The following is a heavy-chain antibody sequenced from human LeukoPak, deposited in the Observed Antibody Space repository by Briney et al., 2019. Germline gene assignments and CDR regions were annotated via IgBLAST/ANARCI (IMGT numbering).Heavy chain of an antibody. V-gene: IGHV1-18*01. CDR2: ISAYNGNT. D-gene: IGHD6-6*01. CDR3: ARGKSRYIGSSSKTPYYYYYGMDV. J-gene: IGHJ6*02. Sequence: ASVKVSCKASGYTFTSYGISWVRQAPGQGLEWMGWISAYNGNTNYAQKLRGRVTMTTDTSTSTAYMELRSLRSDDTAVYYCARGKSRYIGSSSKTPYYYYYGMDVWGQGTTVTVSS. CDR1: GYTFTSYG.